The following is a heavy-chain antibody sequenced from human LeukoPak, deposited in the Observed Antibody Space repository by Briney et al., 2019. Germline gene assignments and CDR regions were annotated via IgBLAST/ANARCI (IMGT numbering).Heavy chain of an antibody. CDR2: IDGDESAT. V-gene: IGHV3-74*01. CDR3: ARGSLVHYYGSGSYRNRAGFDY. Sequence: GGSLRLSCAASGFTFRSHWMHWVRQAPGKGLIWVSRIDGDESATYYGDSVKGRFTISRDNAKNSPYLQMNSLRAEDTAVYYCARGSLVHYYGSGSYRNRAGFDYWGQGTLVAVSS. D-gene: IGHD3-10*01. CDR1: GFTFRSHW. J-gene: IGHJ4*02.